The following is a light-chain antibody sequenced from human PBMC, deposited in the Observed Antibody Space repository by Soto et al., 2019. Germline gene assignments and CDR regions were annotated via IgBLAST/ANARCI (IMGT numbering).Light chain of an antibody. Sequence: QSVLTQPASVSGSPGQSITISCTGTSSDVGGYNYVSWYQQHPGKAPKLMIYDVSNRPSGVSNRFSGSKSGNTASLTISGLQAEDEADYCCRSNTSSSTHYVFGTGTKVSVL. CDR1: SSDVGGYNY. J-gene: IGLJ1*01. V-gene: IGLV2-14*01. CDR3: RSNTSSSTHYV. CDR2: DVS.